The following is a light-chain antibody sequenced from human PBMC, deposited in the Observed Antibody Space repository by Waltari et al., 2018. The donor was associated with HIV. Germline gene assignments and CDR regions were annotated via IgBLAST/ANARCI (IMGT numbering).Light chain of an antibody. CDR1: QSVSSY. CDR2: GAS. CDR3: QQYGGSSS. Sequence: EIVLTQSPCTLSLSPGERASLSCRASQSVSSYLAWYQQKPGQAPRLLIYGASSRATGIPDRFSGSGSGTDFTLTISRLEPGDFAVYYCQQYGGSSSFGGGTKVEIK. J-gene: IGKJ4*01. V-gene: IGKV3-20*01.